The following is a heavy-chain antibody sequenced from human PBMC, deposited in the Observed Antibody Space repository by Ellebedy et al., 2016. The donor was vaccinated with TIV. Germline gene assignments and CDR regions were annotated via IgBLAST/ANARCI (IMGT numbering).Heavy chain of an antibody. Sequence: SVKVSXKASRGTFSSYAISWVRQAPGQGLEWMGGIIPIFGTANYAQKFQGRVTITADESTSTAYMELSSLRSEDTAVYYCAKGGPSRGNYYFDYWGQGTLVTVSS. CDR3: AKGGPSRGNYYFDY. J-gene: IGHJ4*02. CDR1: RGTFSSYA. CDR2: IIPIFGTA. V-gene: IGHV1-69*13. D-gene: IGHD3-10*01.